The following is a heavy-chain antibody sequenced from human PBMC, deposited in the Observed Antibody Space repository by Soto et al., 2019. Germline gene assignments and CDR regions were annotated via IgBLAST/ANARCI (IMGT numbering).Heavy chain of an antibody. CDR3: ARDRDSSGYYYYGMDV. Sequence: ASVKVSFKASGYTFTSYGISWVRQAPGQGLEWMGWISAYNGKTNYAQNLQGRVTMTTDTSTSTAYMELGSLRSDDTAVYYCARDRDSSGYYYYGMDVWGQGTTVTV. J-gene: IGHJ6*02. D-gene: IGHD3-22*01. CDR1: GYTFTSYG. V-gene: IGHV1-18*01. CDR2: ISAYNGKT.